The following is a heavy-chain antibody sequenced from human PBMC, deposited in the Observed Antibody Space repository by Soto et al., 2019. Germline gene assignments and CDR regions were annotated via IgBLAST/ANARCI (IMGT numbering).Heavy chain of an antibody. J-gene: IGHJ5*02. CDR2: IYYSGST. CDR1: GGSISSGGYY. CDR3: ARVQLVVAATPGKCWFDA. V-gene: IGHV4-31*02. D-gene: IGHD2-15*01. Sequence: SETLSLTWFVSGGSISSGGYYWSWIRQHPGKGLEWIGYIYYSGSTYYNPSIKSRVTISVDTSKNQFSLKLSSVTAADTAVYYCARVQLVVAATPGKCWFDAWGQGTVVTVYS.